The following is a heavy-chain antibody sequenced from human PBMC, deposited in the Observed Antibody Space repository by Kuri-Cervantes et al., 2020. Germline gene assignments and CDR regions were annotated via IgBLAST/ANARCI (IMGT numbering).Heavy chain of an antibody. CDR1: GYSISSGYY. J-gene: IGHJ4*02. V-gene: IGHV4-38-2*01. D-gene: IGHD6-13*01. CDR3: ASVVLAAAGPIFDY. CDR2: IYHSGST. Sequence: SETLSLTCAVSGYSISSGYYWGWIRQPPGKGLEWIGSIYHSGSTYYNPSIKSRVTISVDTSKNQFSLKLSSVTAADTAVYYCASVVLAAAGPIFDYWGQGTLVTVSS.